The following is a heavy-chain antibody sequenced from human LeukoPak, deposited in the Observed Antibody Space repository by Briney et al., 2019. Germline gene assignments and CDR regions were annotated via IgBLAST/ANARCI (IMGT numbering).Heavy chain of an antibody. Sequence: SVKVSCKASGYTFTSYGISWVRQAPGQGLEWVGGIIPIFATANYAQKFQGRVTITADESTSTAFMELSSLRSEDTAVYYCARGNPRSLLPYYFDYWGQGTLVTVSS. CDR1: GYTFTSYG. J-gene: IGHJ4*02. CDR3: ARGNPRSLLPYYFDY. D-gene: IGHD3-3*01. CDR2: IIPIFATA. V-gene: IGHV1-69*13.